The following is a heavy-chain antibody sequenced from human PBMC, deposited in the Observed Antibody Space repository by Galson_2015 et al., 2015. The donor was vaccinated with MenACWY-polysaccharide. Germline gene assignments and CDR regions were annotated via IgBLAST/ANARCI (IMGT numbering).Heavy chain of an antibody. CDR3: ARETLYNWNVGSYYYYGMDV. CDR2: TYYRSRWYN. Sequence: CAISGDSVSSNSAAWNWIRQSPSRGLEWLGRTYYRSRWYNDYAVSVKSRITINPDTSKNQFSLQLNSVTPEDTAVYYCARETLYNWNVGSYYYYGMDVWGQGTTVTVSS. V-gene: IGHV6-1*01. J-gene: IGHJ6*02. CDR1: GDSVSSNSAA. D-gene: IGHD1-20*01.